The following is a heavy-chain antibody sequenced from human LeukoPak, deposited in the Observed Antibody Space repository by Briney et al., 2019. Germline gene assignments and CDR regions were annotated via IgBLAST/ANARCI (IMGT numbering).Heavy chain of an antibody. D-gene: IGHD3-3*01. CDR3: ARHVHSITIFGVVIKSWFDP. CDR1: GGSFSGYY. J-gene: IGHJ5*02. CDR2: IYYSGST. Sequence: SETLSLTCAVYGGSFSGYYWGWIRQPPGKGLEWIGSIYYSGSTYYNPSLKSRVTISVDTSKNQFSLKLSSVTAADTAVYYCARHVHSITIFGVVIKSWFDPWGQGTLVTVSS. V-gene: IGHV4-39*01.